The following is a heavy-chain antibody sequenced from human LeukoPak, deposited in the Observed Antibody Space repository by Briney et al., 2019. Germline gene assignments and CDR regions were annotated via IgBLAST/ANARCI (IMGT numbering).Heavy chain of an antibody. D-gene: IGHD5-18*01. CDR3: ARAADTAMVDNWFDP. J-gene: IGHJ5*02. CDR1: GFTFSSYG. V-gene: IGHV3-30*19. CDR2: ISYDGSNK. Sequence: GGSLRLSCAASGFTFSSYGMHWVRQAPGKGLEWVAVISYDGSNKYYADSVKGRFTISRDNSKNTLYLQMNSLRAEDTAVYYCARAADTAMVDNWFDPWGQGTLVTVSS.